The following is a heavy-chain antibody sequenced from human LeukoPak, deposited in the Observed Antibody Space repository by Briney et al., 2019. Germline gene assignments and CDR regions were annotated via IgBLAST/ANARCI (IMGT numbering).Heavy chain of an antibody. J-gene: IGHJ5*02. D-gene: IGHD6-19*01. CDR1: GGSISSYY. Sequence: SETLSLTCTVSGGSISSYYWSWIRQPPGKGLEWIGYIYYSGSTNYNPSLKSRVTISVDTPKNQFSLKLSSVTAADTAVYYCATSHSGWYWFDPWGQGTLVTVSS. CDR3: ATSHSGWYWFDP. CDR2: IYYSGST. V-gene: IGHV4-59*08.